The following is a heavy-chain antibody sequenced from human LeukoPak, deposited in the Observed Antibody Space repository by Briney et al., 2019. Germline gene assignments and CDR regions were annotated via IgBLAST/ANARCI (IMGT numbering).Heavy chain of an antibody. Sequence: RRSLRLSCAASGFTFSSYGMHWVRQAPGKGLEWVAVISYDGSNKYYADSVKGRFTISRDNSKNTLYLQMNSLRAEDTAVYYCAKSLAIDYWGQGTLVTVSS. J-gene: IGHJ4*02. CDR3: AKSLAIDY. CDR1: GFTFSSYG. CDR2: ISYDGSNK. V-gene: IGHV3-30*18.